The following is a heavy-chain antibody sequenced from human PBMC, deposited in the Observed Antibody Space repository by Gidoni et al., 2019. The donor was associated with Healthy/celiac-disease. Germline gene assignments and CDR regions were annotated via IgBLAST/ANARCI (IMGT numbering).Heavy chain of an antibody. J-gene: IGHJ4*02. CDR2: IKPNSVGP. Sequence: QPQASVKVSCKASGYTFTGYYMHWVRQAPGQGLEWMAGIKPNSVGPNYAQKFQGRVTMTRDTSISTAYMELSRLRSDDTAVYYCARALEWELLRDYFDYWGQGTLVTVSS. D-gene: IGHD1-26*01. V-gene: IGHV1-2*02. CDR1: GYTFTGYY. CDR3: ARALEWELLRDYFDY.